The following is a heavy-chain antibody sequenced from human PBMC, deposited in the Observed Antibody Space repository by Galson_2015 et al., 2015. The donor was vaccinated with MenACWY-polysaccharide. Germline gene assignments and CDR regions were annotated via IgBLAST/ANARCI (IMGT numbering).Heavy chain of an antibody. D-gene: IGHD3-10*01. CDR2: IYTGGST. V-gene: IGHV3-66*01. Sequence: SLRFSCAASGFTVSSSYMSWVRQAPGKGLEWVSIIYTGGSTYYADSVKGRFTISRDNSKNTLYLQMNSLRAEDTAVYYCARDPSPLYGSGNYFDYWGQGTLVTVSS. CDR1: GFTVSSSY. J-gene: IGHJ4*02. CDR3: ARDPSPLYGSGNYFDY.